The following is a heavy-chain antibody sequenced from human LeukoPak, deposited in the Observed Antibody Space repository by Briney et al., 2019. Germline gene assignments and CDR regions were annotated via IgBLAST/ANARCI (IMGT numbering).Heavy chain of an antibody. Sequence: GGPLRLSCAASGFTLNNYDMNWVRQAPGKGLEWLSAINSASDTFYANSVKGRFTISRDDSKNTLYLQMNSLRGDDTAVYYCAKEGLGPDGDTDGFESWGQGTMVTVSS. CDR3: AKEGLGPDGDTDGFES. J-gene: IGHJ3*02. CDR2: INSASDT. D-gene: IGHD4-17*01. V-gene: IGHV3-23*01. CDR1: GFTLNNYD.